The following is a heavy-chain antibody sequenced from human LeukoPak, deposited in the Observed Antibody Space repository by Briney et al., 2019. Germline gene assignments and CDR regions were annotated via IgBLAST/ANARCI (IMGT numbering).Heavy chain of an antibody. CDR3: ARASVPRRGVVVPAFPSDP. CDR2: INPNSGGT. CDR1: GYTFTGYY. V-gene: IGHV1-2*02. D-gene: IGHD2-2*01. Sequence: GGPVKVSCKASGYTFTGYYMHWVRQAPGQGLEWMGWINPNSGGTNYAQKFQGRVTMTRDTSISTAYMELSRLRSDDTAVYYCARASVPRRGVVVPAFPSDPWGQGTLVTVSS. J-gene: IGHJ5*02.